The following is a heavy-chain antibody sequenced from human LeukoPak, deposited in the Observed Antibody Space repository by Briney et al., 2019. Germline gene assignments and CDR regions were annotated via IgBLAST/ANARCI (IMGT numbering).Heavy chain of an antibody. Sequence: SETLSLTCTVSGDSISGYYWSWIRQSAGKGLEWIGHIYNSANTNYNPSLESRATISIDTSRNQFSLRLTSVTAADTAVYYCARRRDYYYGMDVWGQGTTVTVSS. CDR1: GDSISGYY. V-gene: IGHV4-4*07. J-gene: IGHJ6*02. CDR2: IYNSANT. CDR3: ARRRDYYYGMDV.